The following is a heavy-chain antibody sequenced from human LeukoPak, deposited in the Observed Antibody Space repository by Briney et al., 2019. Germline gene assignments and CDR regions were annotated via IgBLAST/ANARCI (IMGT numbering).Heavy chain of an antibody. Sequence: ASETLSLTCAVSGYSISSYYWSWIRQPAGKGLEWIGRIYTSGSTNYNPSLKSRVTISVDKSKNQFSLKLSSVTAADTAVYYCARAGGTMVRGPDVVLNWFDPWGQGTLVTVSS. CDR3: ARAGGTMVRGPDVVLNWFDP. J-gene: IGHJ5*02. V-gene: IGHV4-4*07. CDR2: IYTSGST. D-gene: IGHD3-10*01. CDR1: GYSISSYY.